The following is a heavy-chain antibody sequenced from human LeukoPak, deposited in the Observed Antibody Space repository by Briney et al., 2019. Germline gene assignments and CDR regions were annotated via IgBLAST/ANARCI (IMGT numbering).Heavy chain of an antibody. D-gene: IGHD5-24*01. CDR2: IKEDGSET. J-gene: IGHJ4*02. V-gene: IGHV3-7*01. CDR3: ARETPRRGETRDGYR. CDR1: GFTFKKYW. Sequence: PGGSLRLSCAASGFTFKKYWMNWVRQVPGKGLECLANIKEDGSETYYADSVKGRFTISRDNPKNLLFLQINSLRVEDTAVYYCARETPRRGETRDGYRWGQGTLVIVSS.